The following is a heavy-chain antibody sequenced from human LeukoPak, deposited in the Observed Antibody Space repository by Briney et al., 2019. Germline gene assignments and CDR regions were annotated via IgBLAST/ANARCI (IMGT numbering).Heavy chain of an antibody. CDR3: ARPIYCSSTSCYPFSP. CDR1: GFTFSDYY. CDR2: ISSSGSTI. D-gene: IGHD2-2*01. Sequence: GGSLRLSCAASGFTFSDYYMSWIRQAPGKGLEWVSYISSSGSTIYYADSVKGRFTISRDNAKNSLYLQMNSLRAEDTAVYYCARPIYCSSTSCYPFSPWGQGILVTVSS. V-gene: IGHV3-11*04. J-gene: IGHJ5*02.